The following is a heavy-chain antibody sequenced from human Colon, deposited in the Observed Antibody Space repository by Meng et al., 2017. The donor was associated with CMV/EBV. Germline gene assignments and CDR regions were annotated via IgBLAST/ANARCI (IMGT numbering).Heavy chain of an antibody. CDR1: GGTFSSYT. D-gene: IGHD3-22*01. CDR2: IIPILGIA. CDR3: ARVVVITTPWFDS. Sequence: SAKVSCKASGGTFSSYTISWVRQAPGQGLEWMGRIIPILGIANYAQKFQGRVTITADKSTSTAYMELSSLRSEDTAVYYCARVVVITTPWFDSWGQGTLVTVSS. J-gene: IGHJ5*01. V-gene: IGHV1-69*02.